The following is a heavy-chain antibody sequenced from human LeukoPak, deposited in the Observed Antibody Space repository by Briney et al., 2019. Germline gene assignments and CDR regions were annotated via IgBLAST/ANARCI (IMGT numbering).Heavy chain of an antibody. CDR3: ARAPRILYQPDPGRTSHAFDI. V-gene: IGHV4-34*01. CDR2: INHSGST. Sequence: SETLSLTCAVYGGSFSGYYWSWIRQPPGKGLEWIGEINHSGSTNYNPSLKSRVTISVDTSKNQFSLKLSSVTAADTAVYYCARAPRILYQPDPGRTSHAFDIWGQGTMVTVSS. CDR1: GGSFSGYY. J-gene: IGHJ3*02. D-gene: IGHD2-8*01.